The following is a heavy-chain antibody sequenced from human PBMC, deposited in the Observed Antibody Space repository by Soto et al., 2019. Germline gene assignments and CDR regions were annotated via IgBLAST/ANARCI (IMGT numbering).Heavy chain of an antibody. J-gene: IGHJ5*02. CDR3: ARGEGGGYYGGDWFDP. V-gene: IGHV1-3*01. CDR1: GYTFTDSA. Sequence: ASVKVSCKASGYTFTDSAIHWVRQAPGQGLELLGWIAPGNGNTKYSQKFQGRVTITRDTSATTAYMELSSLRSEDTAVYYCARGEGGGYYGGDWFDPWGQGTLVTVSS. D-gene: IGHD3-22*01. CDR2: IAPGNGNT.